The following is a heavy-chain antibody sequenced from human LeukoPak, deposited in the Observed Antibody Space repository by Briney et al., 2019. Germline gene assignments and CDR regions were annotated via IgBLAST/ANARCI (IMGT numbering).Heavy chain of an antibody. CDR3: ARLGSGWYYYYYGMDV. J-gene: IGHJ6*02. Sequence: ASVKVSCKASGYTFTSYDINWLRQATGQGLEWMGWMNPNSGNTGYAQKFQGRVTMTRNTSISTAYMELSSLRSEDTAVYYCARLGSGWYYYYYGMDVWGQGTTVTVSS. V-gene: IGHV1-8*01. CDR1: GYTFTSYD. D-gene: IGHD6-19*01. CDR2: MNPNSGNT.